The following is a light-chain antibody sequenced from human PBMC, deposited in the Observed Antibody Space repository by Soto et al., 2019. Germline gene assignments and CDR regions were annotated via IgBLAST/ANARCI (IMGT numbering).Light chain of an antibody. CDR3: LLYYCGAQLV. V-gene: IGLV7-43*01. Sequence: QSVVTQEPSLTVSPGGTVTLTCASSTGAVTSGYYPNWFQQKPGQAPRSLIYSTTNTHSWTPARFSGSLLGGKAALTLSGAQPEDEADYYCLLYYCGAQLVFGGGTKLTVL. CDR1: TGAVTSGYY. J-gene: IGLJ2*01. CDR2: STT.